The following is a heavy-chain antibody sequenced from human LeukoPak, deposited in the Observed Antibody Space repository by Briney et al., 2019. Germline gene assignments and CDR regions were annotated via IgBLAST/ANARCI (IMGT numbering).Heavy chain of an antibody. V-gene: IGHV4-61*01. CDR2: IYYSGST. Sequence: PSETLSLTCTVSGGSISSSSYYWSWIRQPPGTGLEWIGYIYYSGSTNYNPSLKSRVTISVDTSKNQFSLKLSSVTAADTAVYYCARDGILTGYYRGYFDYWGQGTLVTVSS. CDR1: GGSISSSSYY. D-gene: IGHD3-9*01. CDR3: ARDGILTGYYRGYFDY. J-gene: IGHJ4*02.